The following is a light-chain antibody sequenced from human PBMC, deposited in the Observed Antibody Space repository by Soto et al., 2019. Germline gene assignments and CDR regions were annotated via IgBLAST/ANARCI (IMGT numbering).Light chain of an antibody. CDR1: QAITKY. CDR3: QQYDNLPIT. J-gene: IGKJ5*01. V-gene: IGKV1-33*01. Sequence: DIQMTQSPSSLSASLGDRVTITCQASQAITKYLNWYQQKPGKAPKLLIFDASNLETGVPSRFSGSGSGTDFTFSISSLHPEDIATYYCQQYDNLPITFGQGTRLEIK. CDR2: DAS.